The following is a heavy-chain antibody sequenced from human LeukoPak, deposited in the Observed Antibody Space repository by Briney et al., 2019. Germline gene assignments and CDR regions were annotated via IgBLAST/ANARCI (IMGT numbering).Heavy chain of an antibody. V-gene: IGHV1-18*01. J-gene: IGHJ6*03. CDR2: ISAYNGNT. Sequence: ASVKVSCKASGYTFTSYGISWVRQAPGQGLEWMGWISAYNGNTNYAQKLQGRVTMTTDTSTSTAYMELRSLRSDDTAVYYCARATYGGDSGRHYYYYMDVWGKGTTVTVSS. D-gene: IGHD2-21*02. CDR3: ARATYGGDSGRHYYYYMDV. CDR1: GYTFTSYG.